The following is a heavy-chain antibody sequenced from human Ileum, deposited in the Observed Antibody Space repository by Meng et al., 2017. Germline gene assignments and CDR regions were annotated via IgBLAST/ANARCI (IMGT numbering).Heavy chain of an antibody. CDR3: ARERIRELGLFDS. CDR2: ISNSGKT. V-gene: IGHV4-4*02. D-gene: IGHD3-10*01. CDR1: GDFIGNSKW. Sequence: QVQLQEPGPGVVKPSATLSLHCTVSGDFIGNSKWWSWLRQPPGKGLEWIGEISNSGKTVYSPSLKSRVRISLDKSNNQFSLTLNSVTAADTAMYYCARERIRELGLFDSWGQGTLVTVSS. J-gene: IGHJ4*02.